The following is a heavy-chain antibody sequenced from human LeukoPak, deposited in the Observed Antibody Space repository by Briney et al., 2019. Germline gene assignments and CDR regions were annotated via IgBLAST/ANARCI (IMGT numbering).Heavy chain of an antibody. V-gene: IGHV1-2*02. CDR1: GYTFTGYY. Sequence: ASVKVSCKASGYTFTGYYMHWVRQAPGQGLEWMGWINPNSGGTNYAQKLQGRVTMTTDTSTSTAYMELRSLSSDDTAVYYCARLLLLPAAIDYWGQGTLVTVSS. CDR3: ARLLLLPAAIDY. J-gene: IGHJ4*02. CDR2: INPNSGGT. D-gene: IGHD2-2*02.